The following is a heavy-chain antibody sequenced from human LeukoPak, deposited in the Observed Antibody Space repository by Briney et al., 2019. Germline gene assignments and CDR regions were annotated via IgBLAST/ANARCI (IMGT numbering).Heavy chain of an antibody. J-gene: IGHJ6*03. CDR1: GFSFNNYN. D-gene: IGHD1-26*01. V-gene: IGHV3-21*01. CDR2: ITSSGTYI. Sequence: GGSLRLSCATSGFSFNNYNMNWVRQAPGRALEWVSSITSSGTYIFYADSVKGRFTISRDNAKNSLYLQMNSLGPEDTAVYYCARDPYSGNYGNYYYYYMDVWGKGTTVTISS. CDR3: ARDPYSGNYGNYYYYYMDV.